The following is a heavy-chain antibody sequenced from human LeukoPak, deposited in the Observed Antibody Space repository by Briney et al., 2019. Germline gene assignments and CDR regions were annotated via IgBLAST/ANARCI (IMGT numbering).Heavy chain of an antibody. CDR3: ARVLPSVGATIPEYYYYYYGMDV. V-gene: IGHV4-34*01. CDR1: GGSISGYY. J-gene: IGHJ6*02. CDR2: INHSGST. D-gene: IGHD1-26*01. Sequence: SETLSLTCTVSGGSISGYYWSWIRQPPGKGLEWIGEINHSGSTNYNPSLKSRVTISVDTSKNQFSLKLSSVTAADTAVYYCARVLPSVGATIPEYYYYYYGMDVWGQGTTVTVSS.